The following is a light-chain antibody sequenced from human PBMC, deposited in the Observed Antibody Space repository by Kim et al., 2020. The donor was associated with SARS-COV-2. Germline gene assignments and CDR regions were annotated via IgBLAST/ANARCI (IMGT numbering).Light chain of an antibody. CDR3: QQYDRSTKT. V-gene: IGKV3-20*01. J-gene: IGKJ1*01. CDR1: QTVSSSQ. CDR2: AAS. Sequence: SPGERATLSCRASQTVSSSQLAWYQQKPGQAPRLLIYAASSRATGIPDRFSGSGSGTDFTLTISRLEPEDFAVYYCQQYDRSTKTFGQGTKVDIK.